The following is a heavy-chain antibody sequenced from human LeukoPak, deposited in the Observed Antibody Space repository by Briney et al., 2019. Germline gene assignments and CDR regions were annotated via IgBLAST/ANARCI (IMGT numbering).Heavy chain of an antibody. V-gene: IGHV3-23*01. D-gene: IGHD6-19*01. J-gene: IGHJ3*02. Sequence: PGGSLRLSCAASGFTFSSYAMSWVRQAPGKGLEWDSAISGSGGSTYYADSVKGRFTISRDNSKNTLYLQMNSLRAEDTAVYYCAKDRGAVAAAPYAFDIWGQGTMVTVSS. CDR2: ISGSGGST. CDR3: AKDRGAVAAAPYAFDI. CDR1: GFTFSSYA.